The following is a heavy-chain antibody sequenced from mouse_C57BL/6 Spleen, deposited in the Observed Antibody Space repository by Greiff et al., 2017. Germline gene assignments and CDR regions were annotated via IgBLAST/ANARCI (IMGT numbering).Heavy chain of an antibody. CDR2: IYPGDGDT. V-gene: IGHV1-80*01. CDR3: ARRLPSYAMDY. D-gene: IGHD2-2*01. CDR1: GYAFSSYW. J-gene: IGHJ4*01. Sequence: QVQLQQSGAELVKPGASVKISCKASGYAFSSYWMNWVKQRPGKGLEWIGQIYPGDGDTNYNGKFKGKATLTADKSSSTAYMQLSSLTSEDSAVYFCARRLPSYAMDYWGQGTSVTVSS.